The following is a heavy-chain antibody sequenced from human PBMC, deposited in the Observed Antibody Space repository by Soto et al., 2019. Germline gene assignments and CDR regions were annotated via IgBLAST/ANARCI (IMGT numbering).Heavy chain of an antibody. J-gene: IGHJ6*02. V-gene: IGHV5-51*01. CDR1: GYTFTNYW. CDR2: IYPGDSDT. CDR3: ADSIFYYGMDV. Sequence: LGESLKISCKGSGYTFTNYWIGWVRQMPGKGLEWMGIIYPGDSDTKYNPSFQGQVTISADKSITTTYLQWSSLKASDTAIYYCADSIFYYGMDVWGQGTPGTVSS.